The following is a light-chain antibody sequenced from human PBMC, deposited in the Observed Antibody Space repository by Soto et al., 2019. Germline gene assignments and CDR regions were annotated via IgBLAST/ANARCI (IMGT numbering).Light chain of an antibody. CDR2: NNN. J-gene: IGLJ3*02. Sequence: QSVLTQPTSASGTPGQNVSISCSGSNSNIGGDFVNWYQQLPGTAPKLLIYNNNQRPSGVPDRFSGSTSGTSASLAISGLRSEDEAAYYCASWDDSLSGWVFGGGTKLTVL. V-gene: IGLV1-47*02. CDR1: NSNIGGDF. CDR3: ASWDDSLSGWV.